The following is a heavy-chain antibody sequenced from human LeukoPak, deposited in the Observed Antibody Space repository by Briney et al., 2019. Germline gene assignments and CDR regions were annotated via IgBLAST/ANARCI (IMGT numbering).Heavy chain of an antibody. CDR1: GYTFNNYD. D-gene: IGHD2-21*02. V-gene: IGHV1-8*01. J-gene: IGHJ4*02. CDR3: ARTPPKGDIDY. Sequence: ASVKVSCKASGYTFNNYDINWVRQAPGQGLEWLGWTSTNSGNTGYAQRFRGRINMTRASSMNTAYLELISLTSEDTAVYYCARTPPKGDIDYWGQGTLVTVSS. CDR2: TSTNSGNT.